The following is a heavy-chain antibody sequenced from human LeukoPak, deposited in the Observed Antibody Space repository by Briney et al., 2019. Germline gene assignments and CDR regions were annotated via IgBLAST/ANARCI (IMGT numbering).Heavy chain of an antibody. Sequence: GSSLKISCKGSGYSFSNYWIGWVRQMPGKGLEWMWTIYPGDSGHIYSPSFQGQVTISADKSISTAYLQWSSMKTSDTAIYYCARHYGGSDYFFDSWGQGTLVIVSS. CDR2: IYPGDSGH. CDR1: GYSFSNYW. CDR3: ARHYGGSDYFFDS. V-gene: IGHV5-51*01. J-gene: IGHJ4*02. D-gene: IGHD5-12*01.